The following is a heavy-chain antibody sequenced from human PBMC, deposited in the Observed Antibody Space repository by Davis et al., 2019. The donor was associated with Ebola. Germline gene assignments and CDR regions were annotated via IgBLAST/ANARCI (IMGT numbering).Heavy chain of an antibody. V-gene: IGHV4-59*12. J-gene: IGHJ2*01. CDR3: ARGILWFGEYPRWYFDL. CDR1: GGAFATYQ. Sequence: MPSETLSLTCTVSGGAFATYQWSWIRQPPGKGLDWTGYIYYRGSTNYNPSLKSRVTISVDTSKNQFSLKLSSVTAADTAVYYCARGILWFGEYPRWYFDLWGRGTLVTVSS. D-gene: IGHD3-10*01. CDR2: IYYRGST.